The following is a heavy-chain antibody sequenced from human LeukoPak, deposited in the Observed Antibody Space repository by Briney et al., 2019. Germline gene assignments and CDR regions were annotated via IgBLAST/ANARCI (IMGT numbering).Heavy chain of an antibody. CDR2: IYYSGST. V-gene: IGHV4-39*07. Sequence: PSETLSLTCTVSGGSISSSSYYWGWIRQPPGKGLEWIGSIYYSGSTNYNPSLKSRVTISVDTSKNQFSLKLSSVTAADTAVYYCARGGNDLDLGYCSGGSCYWFDPWGQGTLVTVSS. CDR1: GGSISSSSYY. CDR3: ARGGNDLDLGYCSGGSCYWFDP. D-gene: IGHD2-15*01. J-gene: IGHJ5*02.